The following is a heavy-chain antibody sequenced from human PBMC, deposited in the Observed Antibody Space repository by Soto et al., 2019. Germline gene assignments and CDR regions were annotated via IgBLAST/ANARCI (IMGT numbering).Heavy chain of an antibody. D-gene: IGHD3-10*01. CDR2: IYSSENT. Sequence: SETLSLTCTVSGGSVSSNSYSWGWIRQSPGKGLEWIGTIYSSENTYYNPSLLSRVTISVDTSKNEFSLRLSPVTAADTAVYYCASRNYYGSGSYQYSFDYWGQGTLVTV. V-gene: IGHV4-39*01. CDR3: ASRNYYGSGSYQYSFDY. J-gene: IGHJ4*02. CDR1: GGSVSSNSYS.